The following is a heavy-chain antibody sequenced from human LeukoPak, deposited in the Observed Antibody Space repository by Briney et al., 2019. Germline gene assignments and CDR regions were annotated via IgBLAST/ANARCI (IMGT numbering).Heavy chain of an antibody. V-gene: IGHV3-15*01. J-gene: IGHJ4*02. Sequence: PGGSLRLSCAASGFTFSNAWMSWVRQAPGKGLEWVGHIKSKTDGGTTDYAAPVKGRFTISRDDSQTTLYLQMNSLKSEDTALYYCTTGGHYFGSWGQGTLVTVSS. D-gene: IGHD3-16*01. CDR3: TTGGHYFGS. CDR2: IKSKTDGGTT. CDR1: GFTFSNAW.